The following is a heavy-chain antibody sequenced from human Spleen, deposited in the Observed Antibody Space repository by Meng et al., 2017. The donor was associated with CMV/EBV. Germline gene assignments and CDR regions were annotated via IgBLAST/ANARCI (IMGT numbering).Heavy chain of an antibody. D-gene: IGHD2-15*01. CDR3: ARASYSYDDAFDI. J-gene: IGHJ3*02. V-gene: IGHV4-61*01. CDR2: VYYTGTT. Sequence: TGGSISRSRYHWSWLRQPPGKGLEWIGYVYYTGTTNHNPSLKSRLIISLDTSTNQFSLKLSSVTAADTAVYYCARASYSYDDAFDIWGQGTMVTVSS. CDR1: GGSISRSRYH.